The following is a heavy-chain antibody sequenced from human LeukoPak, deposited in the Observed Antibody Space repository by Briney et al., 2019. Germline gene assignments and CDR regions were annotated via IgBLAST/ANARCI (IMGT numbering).Heavy chain of an antibody. CDR1: GGSISRSSYY. D-gene: IGHD4-17*01. V-gene: IGHV4-39*01. J-gene: IGHJ5*02. CDR2: MYYSGNT. Sequence: KSSETLTLTCTVSGGSISRSSYYWGWIRQPPGKGLEWIGSMYYSGNTYYNPSLKSRVTISIDTSKNQFSLKLSSVTAAETAVYYCASGDYATKWLGPWGQGTLVTVSS. CDR3: ASGDYATKWLGP.